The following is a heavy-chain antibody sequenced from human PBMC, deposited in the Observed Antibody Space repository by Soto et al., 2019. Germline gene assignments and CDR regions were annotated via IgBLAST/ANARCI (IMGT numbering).Heavy chain of an antibody. D-gene: IGHD3-16*01. CDR2: LIHGGST. CDR3: ARSPLGYDYVRQTWREVGDSFDI. CDR1: GASLGGFH. V-gene: IGHV4-34*12. Sequence: PSETLSLTCAIYGASLGGFHWTWLRQAPGKGLEWIGELIHGGSTNYNPSLKSRVSFSLDTSKNQFSLHLMSVTAADTAVYYCARSPLGYDYVRQTWREVGDSFDIWGRGTMVIVSS. J-gene: IGHJ3*02.